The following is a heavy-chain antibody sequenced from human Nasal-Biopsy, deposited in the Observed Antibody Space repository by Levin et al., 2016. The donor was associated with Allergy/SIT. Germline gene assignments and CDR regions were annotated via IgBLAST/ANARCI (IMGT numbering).Heavy chain of an antibody. D-gene: IGHD2-8*02. CDR3: ARQKGHTGPYWGTSTHVFDT. CDR2: IFNTGTT. V-gene: IGHV4-61*09. CDR1: GGSIISSAYY. J-gene: IGHJ4*02. Sequence: SETLSLTCTVSGGSIISSAYYWNWIRQPAGKGPEWIGHIFNTGTTTYNPSLKSRFTISKDTARNQISLEVTSVTAADTAVYFCARQKGHTGPYWGTSTHVFDTWGQGILVTVTS.